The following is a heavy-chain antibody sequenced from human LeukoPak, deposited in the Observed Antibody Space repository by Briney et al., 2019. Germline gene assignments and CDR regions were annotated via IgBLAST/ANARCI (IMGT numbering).Heavy chain of an antibody. CDR2: INHSGST. CDR3: ARGFASYGRVLGFDY. CDR1: GGSISGYY. J-gene: IGHJ4*02. D-gene: IGHD3-16*01. Sequence: PSETQSLTCAVYGGSISGYYWSWIRQPPGKGLEWIGEINHSGSTNYNPSLKSRVTISVDTSKNQFSLKLSSVTAADTAVYYCARGFASYGRVLGFDYWGQGTLVTVSS. V-gene: IGHV4-34*01.